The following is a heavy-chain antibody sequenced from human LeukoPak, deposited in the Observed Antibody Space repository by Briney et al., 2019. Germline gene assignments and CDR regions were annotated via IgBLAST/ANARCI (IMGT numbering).Heavy chain of an antibody. Sequence: ASVKVSYKASGGTFSSYAISWVRQAPGQGLEWMGGIIPIFGTANYAQEFQGRVTITADESTSTAYMELSSLRSEDTAVYYCARICSGGSCGQYYYYYYGMDVWGQGTTVTVSS. J-gene: IGHJ6*02. D-gene: IGHD2-15*01. CDR2: IIPIFGTA. V-gene: IGHV1-69*13. CDR1: GGTFSSYA. CDR3: ARICSGGSCGQYYYYYYGMDV.